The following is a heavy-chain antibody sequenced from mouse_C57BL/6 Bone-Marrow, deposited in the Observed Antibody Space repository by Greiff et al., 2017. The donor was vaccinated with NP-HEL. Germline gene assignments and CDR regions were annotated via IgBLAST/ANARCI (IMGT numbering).Heavy chain of an antibody. CDR3: ARDTTVVATEWYFDV. D-gene: IGHD1-1*01. J-gene: IGHJ1*03. CDR1: GYTFTSYW. Sequence: QVQLQQPGAELVMPGASVKLSCKASGYTFTSYWMHWVKQRPGQGLEWIGEIDPSDSYTNYNQKFKGKSTLTVDKSSSTAYMQLSSLTSEDSAVYYCARDTTVVATEWYFDVWGTGTTVTFSS. CDR2: IDPSDSYT. V-gene: IGHV1-69*01.